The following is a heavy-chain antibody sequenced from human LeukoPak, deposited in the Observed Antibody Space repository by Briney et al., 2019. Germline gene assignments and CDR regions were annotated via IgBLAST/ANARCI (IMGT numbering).Heavy chain of an antibody. Sequence: PGGSLRLSRAASGFTVSSNYMSWVRQAPGKGLEWVSVIYSGGSTYYADSVNGRFTTSRDSSKNTLYLQMNSLRAEDTAVYYCASAREYCISTNCYEYFQHWGQGTLVTVSS. D-gene: IGHD2-2*01. CDR3: ASAREYCISTNCYEYFQH. CDR1: GFTVSSNY. V-gene: IGHV3-53*01. CDR2: IYSGGST. J-gene: IGHJ1*01.